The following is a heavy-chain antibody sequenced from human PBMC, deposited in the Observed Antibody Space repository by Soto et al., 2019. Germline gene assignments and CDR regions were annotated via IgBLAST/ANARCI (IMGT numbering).Heavy chain of an antibody. CDR1: GFIFSSYA. Sequence: PGGSLRLSCSVSGFIFSSYAMHWVRQAPGKGLEYVASISSEGASTYYADSVKGRFIISRDNSKNTLYLQMSSLRAEDTAVYYCVKDRYVDYWGQGVLFPVSS. CDR3: VKDRYVDY. V-gene: IGHV3-64D*06. CDR2: ISSEGAST. J-gene: IGHJ4*02.